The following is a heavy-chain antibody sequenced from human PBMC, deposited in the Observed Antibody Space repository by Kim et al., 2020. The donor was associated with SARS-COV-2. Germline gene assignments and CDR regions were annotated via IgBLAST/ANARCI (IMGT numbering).Heavy chain of an antibody. CDR1: GGSISSSSYY. J-gene: IGHJ5*02. CDR3: ARALGAPGHNWFDP. Sequence: SETLSLTCTVSGGSISSSSYYWGWIRQPPGKGLEWIGSIYYSGSTYYNPSLKSRVTISVDTSKNQFSLKLSSVTAADTAVYYCARALGAPGHNWFDPWGQGTLVTVSS. D-gene: IGHD3-16*01. V-gene: IGHV4-39*07. CDR2: IYYSGST.